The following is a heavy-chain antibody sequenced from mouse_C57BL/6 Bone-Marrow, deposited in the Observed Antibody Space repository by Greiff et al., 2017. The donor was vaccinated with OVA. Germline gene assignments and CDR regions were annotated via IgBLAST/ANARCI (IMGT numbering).Heavy chain of an antibody. D-gene: IGHD2-4*01. CDR3: TTPIYYYYDDAMDY. V-gene: IGHV14-4*01. CDR1: GFNIKDDY. Sequence: DVQLQESGAELVRPGASVKLSCTASGFNIKDDYMHWVKQRPEQGLEWIGWIDPENGDTEYASKFQGKATITADTSSNTAYLQLSSLTSEDTAVYYCTTPIYYYYDDAMDYWGQGTSVTVSS. CDR2: IDPENGDT. J-gene: IGHJ4*01.